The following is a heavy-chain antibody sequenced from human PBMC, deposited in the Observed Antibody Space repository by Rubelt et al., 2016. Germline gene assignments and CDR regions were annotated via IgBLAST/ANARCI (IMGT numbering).Heavy chain of an antibody. CDR1: GYTFTSYG. J-gene: IGHJ4*02. CDR3: GGRQQLGPFDY. CDR2: ISAYNGNT. V-gene: IGHV1-18*01. D-gene: IGHD6-13*01. Sequence: QVQLVQSGAEVKKPGASVKVSCKASGYTFTSYGISWVRQAPGQGLEWMGWISAYNGNTNYAPKYQGRGPMTPSRSTSTAYMGLGSLGSEEAAVYYCGGRQQLGPFDYWGQGTLVTVSS.